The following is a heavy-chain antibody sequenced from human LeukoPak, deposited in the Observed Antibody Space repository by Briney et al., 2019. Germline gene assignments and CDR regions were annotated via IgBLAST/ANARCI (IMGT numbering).Heavy chain of an antibody. D-gene: IGHD6-19*01. CDR1: GGSISSYY. CDR2: IYYSGST. CDR3: AREARAVAGKGSRFYFDY. Sequence: SETLSLTCTVSGGSISSYYWSWIRQPPGKGLEWIGYIYYSGSTNYNPSLKSRGTISVDTSKNQFSLKLSSVTAADTAVYYCAREARAVAGKGSRFYFDYWGQGTLVTVSS. V-gene: IGHV4-59*01. J-gene: IGHJ4*02.